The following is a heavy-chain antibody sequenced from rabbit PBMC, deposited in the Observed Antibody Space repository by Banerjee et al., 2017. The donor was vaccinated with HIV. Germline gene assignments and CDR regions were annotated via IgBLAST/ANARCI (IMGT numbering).Heavy chain of an antibody. CDR1: GFSFSSSYW. V-gene: IGHV1S45*01. J-gene: IGHJ4*01. Sequence: QEQLVESGGDLVQPEGSLTLTCTASGFSFSSSYWICWVRQAPGKGLEWIACIYAGSSGSTYYASWAKGRFTISKTSSTTVTLQMTSLTAADTATYFCARDPYGAVSSDFNLWGPGTLVT. CDR2: IYAGSSGST. CDR3: ARDPYGAVSSDFNL. D-gene: IGHD3-3*01.